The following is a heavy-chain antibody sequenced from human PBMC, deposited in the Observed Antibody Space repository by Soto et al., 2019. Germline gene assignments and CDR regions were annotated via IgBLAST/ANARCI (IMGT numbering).Heavy chain of an antibody. V-gene: IGHV1-18*01. CDR1: GYTFTSYG. CDR3: ARRPPYYDFWSGYSEFDY. CDR2: ISAYNGNT. J-gene: IGHJ4*02. D-gene: IGHD3-3*01. Sequence: GASVKVSCKASGYTFTSYGISWVRQAPGQGLEWMGWISAYNGNTNYAQKLQGRVTMTTDTSTSTAYMELRSLRSDDTAVYYCARRPPYYDFWSGYSEFDYWGQGTLVTVSS.